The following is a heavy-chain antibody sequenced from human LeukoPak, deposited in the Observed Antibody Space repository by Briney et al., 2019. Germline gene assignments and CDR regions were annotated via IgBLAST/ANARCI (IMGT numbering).Heavy chain of an antibody. J-gene: IGHJ4*02. CDR1: GFTFSSYG. V-gene: IGHV3-33*06. Sequence: GGSLRLSCAASGFTFSSYGMHWVRQAPGKGLGWVAVIWYDGSNKYYADSVKGRFTISRDNSKNTLYLQMYSLRAEDTAVYYCAKGTVAGYYWGQGTLVTVSS. D-gene: IGHD6-19*01. CDR3: AKGTVAGYY. CDR2: IWYDGSNK.